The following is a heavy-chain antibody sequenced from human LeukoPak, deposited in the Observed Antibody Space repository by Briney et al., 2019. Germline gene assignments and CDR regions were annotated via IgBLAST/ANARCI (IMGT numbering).Heavy chain of an antibody. CDR1: GSSLSDLS. CDR3: VTGDHSPYYFHY. V-gene: IGHV1-24*01. J-gene: IGHJ4*02. D-gene: IGHD1-14*01. Sequence: GASVKVSCTVSGSSLSDLSMHWVRHSPPKGLEWLGGFHPENDEIIYAQNFQGRVTMSEDTSRDTAYMELRSLRSDDTAVYYCVTGDHSPYYFHYWGQGSLVTVSS. CDR2: FHPENDEI.